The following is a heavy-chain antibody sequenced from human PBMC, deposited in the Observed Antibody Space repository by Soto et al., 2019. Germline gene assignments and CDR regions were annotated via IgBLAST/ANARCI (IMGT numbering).Heavy chain of an antibody. D-gene: IGHD3-3*01. CDR1: GGTFSSYA. J-gene: IGHJ6*02. CDR3: ATDDGRVGTILVYGMDV. Sequence: QVQLVQSGAEVKKPGSSVKVSCKASGGTFSSYAISWVRQAPGQGLEWMGGIIPIFGTANYAQKFQGRVTMTADESTSTAYMELSSLRSEDTAVYYCATDDGRVGTILVYGMDVWGQGTTVTVSS. CDR2: IIPIFGTA. V-gene: IGHV1-69*01.